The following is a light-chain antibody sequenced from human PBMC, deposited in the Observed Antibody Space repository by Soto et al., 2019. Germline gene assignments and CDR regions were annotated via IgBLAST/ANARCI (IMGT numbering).Light chain of an antibody. CDR1: SSDVGGYNY. V-gene: IGLV2-14*01. CDR2: EVS. CDR3: SSYTSSSTLLYV. Sequence: QSALTQPASVSGSPGQSITISCTGTSSDVGGYNYVSWYQQHPGKAPKLMIYEVSNRPSGVSNRFSGSKSGNTASLTISGLQAEDKADYYCSSYTSSSTLLYVFGTGTKVTV. J-gene: IGLJ1*01.